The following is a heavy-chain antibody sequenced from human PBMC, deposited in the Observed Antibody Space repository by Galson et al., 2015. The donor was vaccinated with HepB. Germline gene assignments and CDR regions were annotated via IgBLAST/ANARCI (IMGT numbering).Heavy chain of an antibody. CDR3: ARGGYYYGSGSYYTPPDY. D-gene: IGHD3-10*01. Sequence: SVKVSCKASGGTFSSYAISWVRQAPGQGLEWMGGIIPIVGTANYAQKFQGRVTITADESTSTAYMELSSLRSEDTAVYYCARGGYYYGSGSYYTPPDYWGQGTLVTVSS. CDR1: GGTFSSYA. CDR2: IIPIVGTA. V-gene: IGHV1-69*13. J-gene: IGHJ4*02.